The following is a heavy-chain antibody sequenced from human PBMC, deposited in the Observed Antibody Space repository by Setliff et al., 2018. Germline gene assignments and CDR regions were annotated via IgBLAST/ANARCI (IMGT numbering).Heavy chain of an antibody. CDR2: IKQDGSEK. J-gene: IGHJ6*02. V-gene: IGHV3-7*01. D-gene: IGHD3-10*01. Sequence: GGSLRLSCAASGFTFSSYWMSWVRQAPGKGLEWVANIKQDGSEKYVDSVKGRFTISRDNAKNSLYLQMNSLRAEDTAVYYCARDHVYGSQYYYYYYGMDVWGQGTTVTVSS. CDR1: GFTFSSYW. CDR3: ARDHVYGSQYYYYYYGMDV.